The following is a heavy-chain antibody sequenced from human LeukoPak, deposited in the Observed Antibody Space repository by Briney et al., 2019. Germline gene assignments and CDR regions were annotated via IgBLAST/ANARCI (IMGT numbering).Heavy chain of an antibody. CDR2: IKSDGGAT. Sequence: GGSLRLSCAASGFTFSSYAMRWVRQAPGKGLEWVGRIKSDGGATDYAAPVQGRFTISRDDSKSTFFLQMNSLKAEDTAVYYCTTDLGDYGDYVRCWGQGTLVTVSS. D-gene: IGHD4-17*01. CDR3: TTDLGDYGDYVRC. J-gene: IGHJ4*02. CDR1: GFTFSSYA. V-gene: IGHV3-15*01.